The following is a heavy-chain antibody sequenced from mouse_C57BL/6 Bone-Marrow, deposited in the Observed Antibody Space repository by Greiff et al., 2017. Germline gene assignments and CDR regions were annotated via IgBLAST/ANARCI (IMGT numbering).Heavy chain of an antibody. CDR3: ARGKILRFFDY. CDR1: GYTFTSYW. CDR2: IHPNSGST. V-gene: IGHV1-64*01. J-gene: IGHJ2*01. Sequence: QVQLQQPGAELVKPGASVKLSCKASGYTFTSYWMNWVKQRPGQGLEWIGMIHPNSGSTNYNEKFKSKATLAVDKSSSTAYMQLSSLTSEDSAVYSCARGKILRFFDYWGQGTTLTVSS.